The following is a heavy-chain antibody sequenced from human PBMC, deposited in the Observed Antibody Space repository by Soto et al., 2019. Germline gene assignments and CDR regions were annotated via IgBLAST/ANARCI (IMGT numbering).Heavy chain of an antibody. CDR3: ARDVSPGSSSLYLDAFDI. Sequence: EVQLVESGGGLVQPGGSLRLSCEASGFNFGSYWMTWVRQAPGKGLEWVANIKKDGSNKSYLDSVRGRFTISRDNAKNSLYLQINSLRAEYTALYYCARDVSPGSSSLYLDAFDIWGQGTMVTVSS. J-gene: IGHJ3*02. V-gene: IGHV3-7*05. CDR2: IKKDGSNK. CDR1: GFNFGSYW. D-gene: IGHD6-13*01.